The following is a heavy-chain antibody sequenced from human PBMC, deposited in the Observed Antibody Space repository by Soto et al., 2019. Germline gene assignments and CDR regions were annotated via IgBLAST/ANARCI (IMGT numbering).Heavy chain of an antibody. CDR2: ISASGGST. Sequence: EVQLLESGGGLVQPGGSLRLSCAASGFTFTNYAMSWVRQAPGKGLEWVSTISASGGSTYHADSVKGRFTNSRDNSKNTLSMQMNRLRDENTAAYYCAKDMRGSVSYYIYGMDVWGQGTTVTVS. CDR3: AKDMRGSVSYYIYGMDV. CDR1: GFTFTNYA. J-gene: IGHJ6*02. V-gene: IGHV3-23*01. D-gene: IGHD3-10*01.